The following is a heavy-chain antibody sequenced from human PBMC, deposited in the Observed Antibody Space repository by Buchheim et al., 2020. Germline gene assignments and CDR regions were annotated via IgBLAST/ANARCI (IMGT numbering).Heavy chain of an antibody. D-gene: IGHD2-2*01. J-gene: IGHJ6*02. V-gene: IGHV3-23*01. CDR2: MSGSGGST. Sequence: EVQLLASGGGSVQPGGSLRLSCAASGFTFNSYAMTWVRQAPGQGLEWVSLMSGSGGSTYYADSVKGRFTISRDNSNNTLYLQMNSLRAEDTAVYYCAKILVPAATSYFYYYGLDVWGQGTT. CDR1: GFTFNSYA. CDR3: AKILVPAATSYFYYYGLDV.